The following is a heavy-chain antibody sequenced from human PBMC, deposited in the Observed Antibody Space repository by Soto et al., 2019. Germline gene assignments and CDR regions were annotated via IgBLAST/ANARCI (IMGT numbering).Heavy chain of an antibody. D-gene: IGHD1-7*01. CDR1: GGSISSGDYY. CDR3: AKGGGGTTAIGSTRDYYYGMDV. V-gene: IGHV4-30-4*01. CDR2: IYYSGST. J-gene: IGHJ6*02. Sequence: SETLSLTCTVSGGSISSGDYYWSWIRQPPGKGLEWIGYIYYSGSTYYNPSLKSRVTISVGTSKNQFSLKLNSVTAADTAVYYCAKGGGGTTAIGSTRDYYYGMDVWGQGTTVTVSS.